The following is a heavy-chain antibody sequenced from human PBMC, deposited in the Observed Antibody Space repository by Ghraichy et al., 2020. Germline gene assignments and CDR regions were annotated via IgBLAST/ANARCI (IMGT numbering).Heavy chain of an antibody. J-gene: IGHJ3*02. CDR3: ARLSIGRHILGRIAAFDI. V-gene: IGHV3-30*04. CDR1: GFTFSSYA. Sequence: GESLNISCAASGFTFSSYAMHWVRQAPGKGLEWVAVISYDGSNKYYADSVKGRFTISRDNSKNTLYLQMNSLRAEDTAVYYCARLSIGRHILGRIAAFDIWGQGTMVTVSS. CDR2: ISYDGSNK. D-gene: IGHD2-21*01.